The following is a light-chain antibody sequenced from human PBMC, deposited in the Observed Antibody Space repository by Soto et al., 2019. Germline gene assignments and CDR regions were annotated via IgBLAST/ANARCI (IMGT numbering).Light chain of an antibody. J-gene: IGKJ4*01. CDR3: QQLYSFPLT. CDR1: QDIGNY. Sequence: DIQMTQSPPSLSASVGDRVIITCQASQDIGNYLNCYQQKPGKAPKLLIYDASNLETGVPSRFIGSGSGTDFTFTISSLQPEDIATYYCQQLYSFPLTFGGGTKVDIK. CDR2: DAS. V-gene: IGKV1-33*01.